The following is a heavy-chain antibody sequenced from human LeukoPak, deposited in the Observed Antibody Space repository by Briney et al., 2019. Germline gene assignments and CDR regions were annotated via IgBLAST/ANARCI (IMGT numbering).Heavy chain of an antibody. CDR1: GASISSFF. V-gene: IGHV4-4*07. J-gene: IGHJ4*02. Sequence: SETLSLTCTVSGASISSFFWGWIRQPAGKGLEWIGRIYTSGGTNYNPSLASRVTMSVDTSKNQFSLKLSSVTAADTAVYYCARGAYCSSSSCYPYYFDYWGQGTLVTVSS. D-gene: IGHD2-2*01. CDR2: IYTSGGT. CDR3: ARGAYCSSSSCYPYYFDY.